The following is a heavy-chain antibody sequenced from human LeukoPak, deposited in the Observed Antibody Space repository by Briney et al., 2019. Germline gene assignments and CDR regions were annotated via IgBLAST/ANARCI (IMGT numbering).Heavy chain of an antibody. J-gene: IGHJ4*02. V-gene: IGHV1-18*01. CDR2: TSAYNGNT. D-gene: IGHD5-12*01. Sequence: ASVKVSCKASGYTFTSYGISWVRQAPGQGLEWMGWTSAYNGNTNYAQKLQGRVTMTTDTSTSTAYLELRSLRSDDTDVYDCARESPHSGYDYYFDYWGQGTLVTVSS. CDR3: ARESPHSGYDYYFDY. CDR1: GYTFTSYG.